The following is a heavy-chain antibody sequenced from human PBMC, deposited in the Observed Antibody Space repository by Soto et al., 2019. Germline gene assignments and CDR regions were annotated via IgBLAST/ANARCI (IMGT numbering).Heavy chain of an antibody. V-gene: IGHV4-59*08. CDR3: ARTGVDSSGEIGTFDIDY. CDR2: VYYSGST. D-gene: IGHD3-22*01. J-gene: IGHJ4*02. Sequence: SETLSLTCTVSGGPMSSFYWSWIRQPPGKGLEWIGYVYYSGSTNYNPSLKSRVTISVDTSKNHFSLKLSSVTAADTAVYYCARTGVDSSGEIGTFDIDYWGQGTLVTVSS. CDR1: GGPMSSFY.